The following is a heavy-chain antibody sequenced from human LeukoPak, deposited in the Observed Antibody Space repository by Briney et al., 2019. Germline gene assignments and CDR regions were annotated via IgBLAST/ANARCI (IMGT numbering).Heavy chain of an antibody. V-gene: IGHV1-46*01. J-gene: IGHJ4*02. D-gene: IGHD4-23*01. CDR2: INPSGGST. Sequence: ASVKVSCEASGYTFTSYYMHWVRQAPGQGLEWMGIINPSGGSTSYAQKFQGRVTMTRDTSTSTVYMELSSLRSEDTAVYYCAREGGGNSDFSMEYYFDYWGQGTLVTVSS. CDR1: GYTFTSYY. CDR3: AREGGGNSDFSMEYYFDY.